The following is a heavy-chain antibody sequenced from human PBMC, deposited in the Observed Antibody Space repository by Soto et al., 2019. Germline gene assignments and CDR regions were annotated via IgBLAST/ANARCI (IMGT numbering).Heavy chain of an antibody. J-gene: IGHJ6*02. D-gene: IGHD3-10*01. CDR2: ISYDGSNK. CDR1: GFTFSSYA. V-gene: IGHV3-30-3*01. Sequence: GGSLRLSCAASGFTFSSYAMHWVRQAPGKGLEWVAVISYDGSNKYYADSVKGRFTISRDNSKNTLYLQMNSLRAEDTAVYYCARDSTSVWFGELYYYGMDDWGQEATVTVSS. CDR3: ARDSTSVWFGELYYYGMDD.